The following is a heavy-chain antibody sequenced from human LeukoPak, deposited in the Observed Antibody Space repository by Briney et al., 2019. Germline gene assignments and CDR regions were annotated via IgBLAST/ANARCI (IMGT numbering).Heavy chain of an antibody. CDR2: IYYSGST. Sequence: PSETLSLTCTVSGGSISSSSYYWGWIRLPPGKGLEWIGSIYYSGSTYYNPSLKSRVTISVDTSKNQFSLKLSSVTAADTAVYYCARHHSSGWATFDYWGQGTLVTVSS. D-gene: IGHD6-19*01. V-gene: IGHV4-39*01. J-gene: IGHJ4*02. CDR3: ARHHSSGWATFDY. CDR1: GGSISSSSYY.